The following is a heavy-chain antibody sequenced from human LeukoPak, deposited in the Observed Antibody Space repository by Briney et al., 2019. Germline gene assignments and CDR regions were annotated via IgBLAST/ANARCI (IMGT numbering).Heavy chain of an antibody. V-gene: IGHV3-21*01. J-gene: IGHJ5*02. CDR1: GFSFSAYT. Sequence: PGGSPRLSCAASGFSFSAYTMNWVRQVPGKGLEWVSSISSSSSYIYYRDSVEGRFIISRDNAKNSLYLQMNSLRPEDTALYYCATHSSDWQTVDLWGQGTQVTVSS. CDR3: ATHSSDWQTVDL. D-gene: IGHD6-19*01. CDR2: ISSSSSYI.